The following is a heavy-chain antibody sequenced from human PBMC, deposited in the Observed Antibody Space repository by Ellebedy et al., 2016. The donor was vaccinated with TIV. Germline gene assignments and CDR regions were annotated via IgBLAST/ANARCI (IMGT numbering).Heavy chain of an antibody. CDR1: GFFLSTSGMC. Sequence: SGPTLVKPTETLTLTCTFSGFFLSTSGMCINWIRQPPGKALEWLARIDWDEDTYYSTSLQSRLTISKDRTRNQVVLTMTSMDADDSGMYFCAREDGEFSYALDSWGQGILVTVST. CDR2: IDWDEDT. D-gene: IGHD3-16*01. J-gene: IGHJ4*02. V-gene: IGHV2-70*11. CDR3: AREDGEFSYALDS.